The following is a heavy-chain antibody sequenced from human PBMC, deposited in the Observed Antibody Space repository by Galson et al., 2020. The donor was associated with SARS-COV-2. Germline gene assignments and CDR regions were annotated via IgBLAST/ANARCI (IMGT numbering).Heavy chain of an antibody. CDR1: GGSISSYY. V-gene: IGHV4-59*01. Sequence: SETLSLTCTVSGGSISSYYWSWIRQPPGKGLEWIGYIYYSGSTNYNPSLKSRVTISVDTPKNQFSLKLSSVTAADTAVYYCARAAHTYYDFLGGYYTPPHFDYWGQGTLVTVSS. CDR3: ARAAHTYYDFLGGYYTPPHFDY. D-gene: IGHD3-3*01. J-gene: IGHJ4*02. CDR2: IYYSGST.